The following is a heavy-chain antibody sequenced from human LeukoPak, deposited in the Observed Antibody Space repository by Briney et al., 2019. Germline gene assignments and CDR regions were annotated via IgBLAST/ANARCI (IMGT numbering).Heavy chain of an antibody. CDR2: ISWNSATI. D-gene: IGHD3-10*01. CDR3: AKPMEGNYYGWERNSPFDAFEV. V-gene: IGHV3-9*01. J-gene: IGHJ3*01. CDR1: GFVFDEYA. Sequence: GGSRRLSCAASGFVFDEYAMHWVRQVPGKGLEWVSGISWNSATIGYADSVQGRFTTSRDNAKNSLYLQISSLRPEDTALYYCAKPMEGNYYGWERNSPFDAFEVWGLGTMVTVSS.